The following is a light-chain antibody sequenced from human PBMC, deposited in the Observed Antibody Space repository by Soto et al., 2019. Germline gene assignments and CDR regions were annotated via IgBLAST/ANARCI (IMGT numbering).Light chain of an antibody. Sequence: EIVLTQSPATLSSSPGERATLSCRASPSVNSYLAWYQQKAGQAPRLLIYDASNTSSGIPARFSGSGSGTDFTLTISSLEPEDFAVYYCQQRSNWPWTFGQGTKVEIK. CDR1: PSVNSY. CDR3: QQRSNWPWT. J-gene: IGKJ1*01. CDR2: DAS. V-gene: IGKV3-11*01.